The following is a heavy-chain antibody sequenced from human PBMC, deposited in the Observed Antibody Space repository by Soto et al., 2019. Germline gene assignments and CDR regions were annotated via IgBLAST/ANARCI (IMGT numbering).Heavy chain of an antibody. D-gene: IGHD3-10*01. CDR2: IIPLFGTP. Sequence: QVQLVQSGAEVKKPGSSVKVSCKASGGIFSTYAISWLRQAPGQGLEWMGGIIPLFGTPNYAQRFQGRVTITADASTSTAYMELSRLRSADTAVYYCARDRDDYGSGNYYNRIDFWGQGTLVTVSS. V-gene: IGHV1-69*01. J-gene: IGHJ4*02. CDR3: ARDRDDYGSGNYYNRIDF. CDR1: GGIFSTYA.